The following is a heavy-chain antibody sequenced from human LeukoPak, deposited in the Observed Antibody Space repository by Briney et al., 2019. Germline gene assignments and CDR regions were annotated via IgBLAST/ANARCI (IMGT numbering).Heavy chain of an antibody. CDR3: ARVVQSDDGSGYFLPEYFQH. V-gene: IGHV4-39*07. CDR1: GGSISSSGYY. J-gene: IGHJ1*01. CDR2: IYYSGST. Sequence: SETLSLTCTVSGGSISSSGYYWGWIRQPPGKGLEWIGSIYYSGSTYYNPSLKSRVTISVDTSKNQFSLKLSSVTAADTAVYYCARVVQSDDGSGYFLPEYFQHWGQGTLVTVSS. D-gene: IGHD3-22*01.